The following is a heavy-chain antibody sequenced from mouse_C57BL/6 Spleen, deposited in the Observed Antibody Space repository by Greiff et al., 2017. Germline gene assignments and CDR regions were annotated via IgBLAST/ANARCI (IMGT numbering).Heavy chain of an antibody. CDR2: INPNNGGT. CDR3: ASSPPYSNYVRYAMDY. J-gene: IGHJ4*01. CDR1: GYTFTDYN. D-gene: IGHD2-5*01. V-gene: IGHV1-22*01. Sequence: VQLQQSGPELVKPGASVKMSCKASGYTFTDYNMHWVKQSHGKSLEWIGYINPNNGGTSYNQKFKGKATLTVNKSSSTAYMELRSLTSQDSAVYYSASSPPYSNYVRYAMDYWGQGTSVTVSS.